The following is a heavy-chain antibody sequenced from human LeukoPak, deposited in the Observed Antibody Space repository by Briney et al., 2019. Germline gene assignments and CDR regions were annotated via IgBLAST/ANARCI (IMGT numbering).Heavy chain of an antibody. Sequence: GGSLRLSCAASEFIFSSYWMSWVRQAPGKGLEWVSAISGSGGSTYYADSVKGRFTISRDTPKNTLYLQMNSLRVEDTAVYYCASWPVGWYGEDSWGQGTLVTVSS. CDR1: EFIFSSYW. CDR3: ASWPVGWYGEDS. D-gene: IGHD6-19*01. CDR2: ISGSGGST. J-gene: IGHJ4*02. V-gene: IGHV3-23*01.